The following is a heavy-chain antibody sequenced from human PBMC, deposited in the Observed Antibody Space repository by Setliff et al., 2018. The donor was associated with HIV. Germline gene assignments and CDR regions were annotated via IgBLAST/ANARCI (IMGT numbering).Heavy chain of an antibody. CDR1: GFTFSPYA. D-gene: IGHD5-12*01. CDR2: IWADEITK. J-gene: IGHJ4*02. CDR3: ARDPPGSGFHLDY. V-gene: IGHV3-33*01. Sequence: LRLSCATSGFTFSPYAIHWGRQAPGMGLEWVAMIWADEITKFYADSVKGRFTISRDNSKNTMYLQMNTLRVEDTAVYYCARDPPGSGFHLDYWGQGTPVTVSS.